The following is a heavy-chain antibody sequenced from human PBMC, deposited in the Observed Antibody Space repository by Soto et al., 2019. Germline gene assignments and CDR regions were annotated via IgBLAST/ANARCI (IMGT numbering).Heavy chain of an antibody. CDR3: AHIDEHTYYYGSGSYYAFDI. D-gene: IGHD3-10*01. Sequence: GGSLRLSCAASGFTFSSYSMNWVRQAPGKGLEWVSSISSSSSYIYYADSVKGRFTISRDNAKNSLYLQMNSLRAEDTAVYYCAHIDEHTYYYGSGSYYAFDIWGQGTMVTVSS. CDR2: ISSSSSYI. J-gene: IGHJ3*02. CDR1: GFTFSSYS. V-gene: IGHV3-21*01.